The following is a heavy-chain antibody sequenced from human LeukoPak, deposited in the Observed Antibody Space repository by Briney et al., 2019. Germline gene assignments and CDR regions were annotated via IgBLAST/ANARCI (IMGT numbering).Heavy chain of an antibody. J-gene: IGHJ5*02. CDR3: AGFKIGARSSWFDP. CDR1: GFTFRSYE. CDR2: ISSSGSTI. V-gene: IGHV3-48*03. D-gene: IGHD6-6*01. Sequence: PGGSLRLSCAASGFTFRSYEMNWVRQAPGKGLEWVSYISSSGSTIYYADSLKGRFTISRDNAKNSLYLQMNSLRAEDTAVYYCAGFKIGARSSWFDPWGQGTLVTVSS.